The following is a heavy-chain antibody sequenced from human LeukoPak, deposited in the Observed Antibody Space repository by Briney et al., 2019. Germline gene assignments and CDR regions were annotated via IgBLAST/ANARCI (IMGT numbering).Heavy chain of an antibody. CDR1: GFTFSSYA. V-gene: IGHV3-30-3*01. CDR2: ISYDGSNK. CDR3: ARGGPVVLRFLEWLYE. J-gene: IGHJ4*02. D-gene: IGHD3-3*01. Sequence: GGSLRLSCAASGFTFSSYAMHWVRQAPGKGLEWVAVISYDGSNKYYADSVKGRFTISRDNSKNTLYLQMNSLRAEDTAVYYCARGGPVVLRFLEWLYEWGQGTLVTVSS.